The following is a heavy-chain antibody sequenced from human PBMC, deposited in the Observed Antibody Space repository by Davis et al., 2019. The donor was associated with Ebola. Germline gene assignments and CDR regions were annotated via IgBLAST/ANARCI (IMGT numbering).Heavy chain of an antibody. Sequence: GGSLRLSCAASGFTFNTYWMNWVRQGPGKGLEWVANINQDGSEKYYVDSVKGRFTISRDNAKNSLYLQMNSLRAEDTAVYYCARDRPLDFFFGDYYGMDVWGQGTTVTVSS. J-gene: IGHJ6*02. CDR3: ARDRPLDFFFGDYYGMDV. CDR1: GFTFNTYW. D-gene: IGHD3-16*01. V-gene: IGHV3-7*01. CDR2: INQDGSEK.